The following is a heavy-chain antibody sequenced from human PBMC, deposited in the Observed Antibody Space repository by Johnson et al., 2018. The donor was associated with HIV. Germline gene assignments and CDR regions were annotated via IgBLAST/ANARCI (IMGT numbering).Heavy chain of an antibody. V-gene: IGHV3-33*08. J-gene: IGHJ3*01. D-gene: IGHD6-13*01. CDR1: GFTVGSNY. Sequence: QVQLVESGGGLVQPGGSLRLSCAASGFTVGSNYMNWVRQAPGKGLEWVAVIWYDGSNKYYADSVKGRFTISRDNSKNTLYLQMNSLRAEDTAVYYCARDALQQLVPRGAFNLWGQGTMVTVSS. CDR2: IWYDGSNK. CDR3: ARDALQQLVPRGAFNL.